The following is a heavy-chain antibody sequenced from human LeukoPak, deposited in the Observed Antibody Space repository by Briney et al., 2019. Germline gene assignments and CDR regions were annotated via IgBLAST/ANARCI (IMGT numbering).Heavy chain of an antibody. Sequence: GASVKVSCKASGYTFTGYYMYWVRQAPGQGLEWMGWINPNSGGTNYAQKFQGWVTMTRDTSISTAYMELSRLRSDDTAVYYCARTEAYYYDSSGYYRGSFDYWGQGTLVTVSS. J-gene: IGHJ4*02. CDR1: GYTFTGYY. CDR3: ARTEAYYYDSSGYYRGSFDY. V-gene: IGHV1-2*04. CDR2: INPNSGGT. D-gene: IGHD3-22*01.